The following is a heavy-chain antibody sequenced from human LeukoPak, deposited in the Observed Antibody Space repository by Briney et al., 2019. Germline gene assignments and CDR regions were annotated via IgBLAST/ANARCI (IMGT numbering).Heavy chain of an antibody. CDR2: INPNSGGT. D-gene: IGHD3-16*01. J-gene: IGHJ5*02. V-gene: IGHV1-2*02. CDR3: ARGNDYVNALNWFDP. CDR1: GYTFTGYY. Sequence: GASVKVSCRASGYTFTGYYMHWVRQAPGQGLEWMGWINPNSGGTNYAQKFQGRVTMTRDTSISTAYMELSRLRSDDTAVYYCARGNDYVNALNWFDPWGQGTLVTVSS.